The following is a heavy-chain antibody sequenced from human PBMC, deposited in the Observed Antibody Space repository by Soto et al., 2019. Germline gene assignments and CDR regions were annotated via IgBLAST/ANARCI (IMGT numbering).Heavy chain of an antibody. J-gene: IGHJ5*02. CDR3: ARDRIVVVVAGRGFDP. V-gene: IGHV3-21*01. CDR2: ISSSSSYI. CDR1: GFTFSSYS. D-gene: IGHD2-15*01. Sequence: PGGSLRLSCAASGFTFSSYSMNWVRQAPGKGLEWVSSISSSSSYIYYADSVKGRFTISRDNAKNSLYLQMNSLRAEDTAVYYCARDRIVVVVAGRGFDPWGQGTLVTVSS.